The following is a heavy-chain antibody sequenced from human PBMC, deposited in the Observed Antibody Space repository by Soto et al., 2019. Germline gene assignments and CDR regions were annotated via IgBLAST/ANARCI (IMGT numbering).Heavy chain of an antibody. Sequence: QVQLQESGPGLVKPSQTLSLTCTVSGGSISSGGYYWSWIRQHPGKGLEWIGYIYYSGSTYYDPSPKIRISTSVDTPKNQLSPTVCTVTPANSAAYYCARHRDDYAGSYGMDVWGQGTTVTVSS. V-gene: IGHV4-31*03. CDR1: GGSISSGGYY. D-gene: IGHD4-17*01. CDR3: ARHRDDYAGSYGMDV. J-gene: IGHJ6*02. CDR2: IYYSGST.